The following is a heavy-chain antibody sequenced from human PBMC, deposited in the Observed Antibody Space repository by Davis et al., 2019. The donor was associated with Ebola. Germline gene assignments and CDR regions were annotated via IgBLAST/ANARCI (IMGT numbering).Heavy chain of an antibody. V-gene: IGHV3-30-3*01. Sequence: PGGSLRLSCAASGFTFSSYAMHWVRQAPGKGLEWVAVISYDGSNKYYADSVKGRFTISRDNSKNTLYLQMNSLRAEDTAVYYCARDGGVVGVVILSRGMDVWGQGTTVTVSS. D-gene: IGHD3-3*01. CDR2: ISYDGSNK. CDR3: ARDGGVVGVVILSRGMDV. CDR1: GFTFSSYA. J-gene: IGHJ6*02.